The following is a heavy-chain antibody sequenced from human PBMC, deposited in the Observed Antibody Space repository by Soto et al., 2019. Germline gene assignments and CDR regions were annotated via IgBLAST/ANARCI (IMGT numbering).Heavy chain of an antibody. D-gene: IGHD6-13*01. CDR2: IVVGSGNT. CDR3: ASWGGIASPAYDGSLAPYDY. Sequence: GASAKVSCKSSRFTFTSSVMHRVRQALGQRREWIGWIVVGSGNTNYAQKFQERVTITRDMSTSTAYMELSSLRSEDTAVYYCASWGGIASPAYDGSLAPYDYWGQGTLVTVSS. J-gene: IGHJ4*02. CDR1: RFTFTSSV. V-gene: IGHV1-58*02.